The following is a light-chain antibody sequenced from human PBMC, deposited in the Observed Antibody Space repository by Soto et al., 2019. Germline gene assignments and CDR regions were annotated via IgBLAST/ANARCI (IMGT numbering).Light chain of an antibody. J-gene: IGKJ5*01. CDR1: QSVSSN. V-gene: IGKV3-15*01. CDR3: QQYDNKPPIT. CDR2: ATS. Sequence: ETVMTQSPATLSVSPGERATLSCRASQSVSSNLAWYQQKPGQAPRLLIYATSTRATGIPDRFSGSGSGTEFTLTISSLQSEDFAVYHCQQYDNKPPITFGQGTRLEIK.